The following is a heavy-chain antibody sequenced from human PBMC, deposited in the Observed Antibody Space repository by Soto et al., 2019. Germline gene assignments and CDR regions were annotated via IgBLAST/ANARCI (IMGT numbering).Heavy chain of an antibody. D-gene: IGHD4-17*01. CDR1: GFTFSSYS. CDR3: ARGEDYGDYWGPSDY. CDR2: ISSSSSYI. V-gene: IGHV3-21*01. J-gene: IGHJ4*02. Sequence: EVQLVESGGGLVKPGGSLRLSCAASGFTFSSYSMNWVRQAPGKGLEWVSSISSSSSYIYYADSVKGRFTISRDNAKNSLYLQMNSLRAEDTAVYYCARGEDYGDYWGPSDYWGQGTLVTVSS.